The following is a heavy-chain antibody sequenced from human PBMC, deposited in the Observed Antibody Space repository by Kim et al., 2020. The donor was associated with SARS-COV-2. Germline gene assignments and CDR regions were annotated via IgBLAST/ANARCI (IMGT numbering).Heavy chain of an antibody. J-gene: IGHJ4*02. Sequence: RTYYNPSLKSRVTISVDTSKNQFSLKLSSVTAADTAVYYCARHDVAAADYWGQGTLVTVSS. D-gene: IGHD6-13*01. CDR2: RT. CDR3: ARHDVAAADY. V-gene: IGHV4-39*01.